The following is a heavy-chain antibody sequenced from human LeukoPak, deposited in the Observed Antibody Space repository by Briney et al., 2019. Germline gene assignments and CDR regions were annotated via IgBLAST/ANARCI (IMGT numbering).Heavy chain of an antibody. CDR1: GLTVSSNC. Sequence: GGSLRLSCAASGLTVSSNCMSWVRQAPGKGLEWVSFIYSGGNTYYADSVKGRFTISRDNSKNTVHLQMNSLRAEDTAMYYCARRAGVYSHPYDYWGQGTLVTVSS. CDR2: IYSGGNT. D-gene: IGHD4-23*01. V-gene: IGHV3-53*01. CDR3: ARRAGVYSHPYDY. J-gene: IGHJ4*02.